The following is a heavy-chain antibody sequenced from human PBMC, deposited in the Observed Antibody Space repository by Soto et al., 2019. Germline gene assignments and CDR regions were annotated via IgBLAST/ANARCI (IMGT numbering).Heavy chain of an antibody. D-gene: IGHD6-13*01. V-gene: IGHV4-59*01. CDR3: ARVGPFPGIAAAGHFDY. CDR2: IYYSGST. CDR1: RGCISSYY. J-gene: IGHJ4*02. Sequence: PSQTLSLTCTVARGCISSYYWSWTRQRPGKGLEWIGYIYYSGSTNYNPSLKSRVTISVDTSKNQFSLKLSSVTAADTAVYYCARVGPFPGIAAAGHFDYWGQGTLVTVSS.